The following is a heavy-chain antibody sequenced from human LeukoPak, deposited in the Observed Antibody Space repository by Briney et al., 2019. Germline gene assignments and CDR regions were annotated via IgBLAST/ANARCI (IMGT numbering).Heavy chain of an antibody. V-gene: IGHV3-21*01. CDR3: ARGSMAYAYAFDI. CDR1: GFTFSSSS. CDR2: ISSGSDYT. Sequence: GGSLRLSCAASGFTFSSSSMNWVRQAPGKGLEWVSSISSGSDYTDYADPVKGRFTISRDNAKNSLYLQMNSLRAEDTAVYYCARGSMAYAYAFDIWGQGTMVTVSS. J-gene: IGHJ3*02. D-gene: IGHD2/OR15-2a*01.